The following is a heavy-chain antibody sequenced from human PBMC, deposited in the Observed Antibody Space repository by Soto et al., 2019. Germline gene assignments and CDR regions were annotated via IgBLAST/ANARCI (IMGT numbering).Heavy chain of an antibody. D-gene: IGHD3-10*01. Sequence: QVQLQESGPGLVKPSQTLSLTCTVSGGSISSGGYYWSWIRQHPGKGLEWIGYIYYSGSTYYNPSLRSPVTLSVDTSKNQLSLNLSSVPAADAAVYYCAGVRGVTWFDPWGQGTLVTVSS. CDR1: GGSISSGGYY. J-gene: IGHJ5*02. CDR3: AGVRGVTWFDP. CDR2: IYYSGST. V-gene: IGHV4-31*01.